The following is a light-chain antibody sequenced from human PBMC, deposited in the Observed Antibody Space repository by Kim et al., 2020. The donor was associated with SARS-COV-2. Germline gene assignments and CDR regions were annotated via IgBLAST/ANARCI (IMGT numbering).Light chain of an antibody. Sequence: ASVGDRVTITCRASQDISRYLYWYQQKPGQAPKLLIYAASSLHSGVPSRFSGSRSGTDFTLTISSLQPEDFATYYCQQSYSTPFTYGPGTKVDIK. J-gene: IGKJ3*01. CDR1: QDISRY. V-gene: IGKV1-39*01. CDR2: AAS. CDR3: QQSYSTPFT.